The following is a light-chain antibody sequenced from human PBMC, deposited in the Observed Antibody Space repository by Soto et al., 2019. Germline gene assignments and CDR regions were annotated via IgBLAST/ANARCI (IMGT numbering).Light chain of an antibody. CDR2: GNS. V-gene: IGLV1-40*01. Sequence: QSVLTQPPSVSGAPGQRVTISCTGSSSNIGATYDVQWYQQLPGTAPKLLIYGNSNRPSGVPDRFSGSKSGTSASLAITGLQADDEADYHCQAYDSSLSAHYVFGTGTQLTVL. CDR3: QAYDSSLSAHYV. CDR1: SSNIGATYD. J-gene: IGLJ1*01.